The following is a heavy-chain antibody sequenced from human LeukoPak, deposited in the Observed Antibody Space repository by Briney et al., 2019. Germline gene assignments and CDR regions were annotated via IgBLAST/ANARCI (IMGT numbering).Heavy chain of an antibody. CDR2: ISSDSSYI. CDR1: GFNFNTYT. J-gene: IGHJ4*02. CDR3: ARVVGYFDY. V-gene: IGHV3-21*04. Sequence: GGSLRLSCAASGFNFNTYTMNWVRQAPGKGLEWVSSISSDSSYIYYADAVHGRFTVSRDNAKYSLYLQMNSLRAEDTAVYYCARVVGYFDYWGQGTLVTVSS.